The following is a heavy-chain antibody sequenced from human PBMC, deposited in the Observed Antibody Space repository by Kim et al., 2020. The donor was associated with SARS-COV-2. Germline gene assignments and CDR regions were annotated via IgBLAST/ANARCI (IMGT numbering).Heavy chain of an antibody. Sequence: GGSLRLSCAASGFTFSSYAMSWVRQAPGKGLEWVSAISGSGGSTYYADSVKGRFTISRDNSKNTLYLQMNSLRAEDTAVYYCASRYYDILTCPIWGYYFDYWGQGTLVTVSS. D-gene: IGHD3-9*01. J-gene: IGHJ4*02. V-gene: IGHV3-23*01. CDR3: ASRYYDILTCPIWGYYFDY. CDR1: GFTFSSYA. CDR2: ISGSGGST.